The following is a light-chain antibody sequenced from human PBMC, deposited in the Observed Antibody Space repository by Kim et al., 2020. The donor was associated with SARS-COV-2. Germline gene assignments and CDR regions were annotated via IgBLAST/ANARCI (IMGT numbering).Light chain of an antibody. CDR2: GAS. Sequence: EIVLTQSPGTLSLSPGERATLSCRASQSVSSNYLAWYQQKPGQAPRLLIHGASSRATGIPDRFTGSGSGTDFTLTISRLEPEDFAVYSCQQYSSSPPTFGQGTKLEIK. V-gene: IGKV3-20*01. CDR3: QQYSSSPPT. CDR1: QSVSSNY. J-gene: IGKJ2*01.